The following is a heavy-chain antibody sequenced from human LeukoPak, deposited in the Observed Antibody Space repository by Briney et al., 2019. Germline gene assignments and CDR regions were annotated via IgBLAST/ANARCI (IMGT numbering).Heavy chain of an antibody. CDR3: ASSYFERRFDP. J-gene: IGHJ5*02. V-gene: IGHV4-59*01. CDR1: GGSISSYY. D-gene: IGHD2-21*01. Sequence: PSETLSLTCTVSGGSISSYYWSWIRQPPGKGLEWIGYIYYSGSTNYNPSLKSRVTISVDTSKNQFSLKLSSVTAADTAVYYCASSYFERRFDPWGQGTLVTVSS. CDR2: IYYSGST.